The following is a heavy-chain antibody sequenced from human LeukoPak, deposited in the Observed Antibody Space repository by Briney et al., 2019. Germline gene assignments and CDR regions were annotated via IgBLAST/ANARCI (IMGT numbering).Heavy chain of an antibody. CDR2: IYHSGST. J-gene: IGHJ6*03. D-gene: IGHD2-15*01. Sequence: SETLSLTCAVSGYSISTGYYWGWIRQPPGKGLEWIGSIYHSGSTYYNPSLKSRVTISVDTSKNQFSLKLSSVTAADTAVHYCARADCSGGRWHGPYYYYMDVWGKGTTVTVSS. CDR3: ARADCSGGRWHGPYYYYMDV. V-gene: IGHV4-38-2*01. CDR1: GYSISTGYY.